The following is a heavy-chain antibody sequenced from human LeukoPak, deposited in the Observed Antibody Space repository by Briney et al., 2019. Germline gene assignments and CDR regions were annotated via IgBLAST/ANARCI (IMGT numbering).Heavy chain of an antibody. CDR2: IIPILGIA. Sequence: GASVKVSCKASGGTFSSYTISWVRQAPGQGLEWMGRIIPILGIANYAQKFQGRVTITVDKSTSTAYMELSSLRSEDTAVYYCARPRGSYGRYYFDYWGQGTLVTVSS. V-gene: IGHV1-69*02. D-gene: IGHD1-26*01. CDR3: ARPRGSYGRYYFDY. J-gene: IGHJ4*02. CDR1: GGTFSSYT.